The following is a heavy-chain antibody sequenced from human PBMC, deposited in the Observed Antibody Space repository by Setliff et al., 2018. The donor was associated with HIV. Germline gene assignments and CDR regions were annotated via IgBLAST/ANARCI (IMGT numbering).Heavy chain of an antibody. CDR1: GFTFSSFN. J-gene: IGHJ4*02. Sequence: GGSLRLSCAASGFTFSSFNMNWVRQAPGKGLEWVSSISRNIIYIYYADSVRGRFTISRDNAKNSLYLQMNSLRAEDTAVYFCARGRGESRTNYFDYWGQGTLVTVSS. V-gene: IGHV3-21*04. CDR3: ARGRGESRTNYFDY. CDR2: ISRNIIYI.